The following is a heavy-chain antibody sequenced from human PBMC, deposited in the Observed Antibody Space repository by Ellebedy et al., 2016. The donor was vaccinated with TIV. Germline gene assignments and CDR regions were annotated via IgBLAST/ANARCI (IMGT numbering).Heavy chain of an antibody. CDR2: ISYDGSNK. J-gene: IGHJ4*02. CDR3: AKGFWSSGWYFWQRLYYFDY. CDR1: GFTFSSYG. D-gene: IGHD6-19*01. Sequence: PGGSLRLSCAASGFTFSSYGMHWVRQAPGKGLEWVAVISYDGSNKYYADSVKGRFTISRDNSKNTLYLQMTSLRAEDTAVYYCAKGFWSSGWYFWQRLYYFDYWGQGTLVTVSS. V-gene: IGHV3-30*18.